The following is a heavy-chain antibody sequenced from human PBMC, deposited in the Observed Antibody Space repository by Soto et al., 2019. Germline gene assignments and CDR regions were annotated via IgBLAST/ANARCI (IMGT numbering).Heavy chain of an antibody. D-gene: IGHD4-17*01. Sequence: GGSLRLSCAASGFTFSDHYMDWVRQAPGKGLEWIGRTRNKANSYTTEYAASVKGRFTISRDDSENSLYLQMNSLKTEDTAVYYCARGPPSRVTTGYHYGMAVWGQGTTVTVSS. V-gene: IGHV3-72*01. CDR2: TRNKANSYTT. J-gene: IGHJ6*02. CDR1: GFTFSDHY. CDR3: ARGPPSRVTTGYHYGMAV.